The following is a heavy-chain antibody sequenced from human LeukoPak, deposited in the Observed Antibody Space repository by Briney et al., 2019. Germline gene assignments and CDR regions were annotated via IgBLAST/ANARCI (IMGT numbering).Heavy chain of an antibody. CDR1: GGFFSGYY. V-gene: IGHV4-34*01. D-gene: IGHD3-3*01. CDR3: ARGGVTIFGVVIIHNWFDP. CDR2: INHSGST. J-gene: IGHJ5*02. Sequence: SETLSLTCAVYGGFFSGYYWSWIRQPPGKGLEWIGEINHSGSTNYNPSLNSRVTISVDTSKNQFSLKLSSVTAADTAVYYCARGGVTIFGVVIIHNWFDPWGQGTLVTVSS.